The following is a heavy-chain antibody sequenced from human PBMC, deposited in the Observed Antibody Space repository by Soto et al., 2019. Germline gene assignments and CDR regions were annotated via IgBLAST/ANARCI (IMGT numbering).Heavy chain of an antibody. V-gene: IGHV4-34*01. CDR1: GGSFSGYY. CDR3: ARYSWLRLDAFDI. D-gene: IGHD5-12*01. J-gene: IGHJ3*02. Sequence: SETLSLTCAVYGGSFSGYYWSWIRQPPGKGLEWIGEINHSGSTNYNPSLKSRVTISVDTSKNQFSLKLSSVTAADTAVYYCARYSWLRLDAFDIWGQGTMVTVSS. CDR2: INHSGST.